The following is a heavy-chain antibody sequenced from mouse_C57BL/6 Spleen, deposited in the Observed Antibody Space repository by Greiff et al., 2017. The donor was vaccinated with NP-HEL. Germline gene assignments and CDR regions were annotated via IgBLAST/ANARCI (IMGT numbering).Heavy chain of an antibody. J-gene: IGHJ2*01. V-gene: IGHV1-81*01. CDR3: ARVEIYGPEGDYFDY. CDR2: IYPRSGNT. D-gene: IGHD1-1*02. Sequence: QVQLQQSGAELARPGASVKLSCKASGYTFTSYGISWVKQRTGQGLEWIGEIYPRSGNTYYNEKFKGKATLTADKSSSTAYMELRSLTSEDSAVYFCARVEIYGPEGDYFDYWGQGTTLTVSS. CDR1: GYTFTSYG.